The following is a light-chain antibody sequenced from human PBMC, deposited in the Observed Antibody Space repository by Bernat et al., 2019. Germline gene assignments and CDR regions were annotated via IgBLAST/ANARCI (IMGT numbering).Light chain of an antibody. CDR3: SSYTSSSTLVV. CDR2: DVS. CDR1: RSDVGASKY. Sequence: QSALTQPASVSGSPGQSISISCTGTRSDVGASKYVSWYQQHPGKAPKLMVYDVSTRPSGVSNRFSGSKSGNKASLTISGLQAEDEADYYCSSYTSSSTLVVFGGGTKLTVL. J-gene: IGLJ2*01. V-gene: IGLV2-14*03.